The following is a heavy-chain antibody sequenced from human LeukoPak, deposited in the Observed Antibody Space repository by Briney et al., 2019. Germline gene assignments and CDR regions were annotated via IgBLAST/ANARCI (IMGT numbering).Heavy chain of an antibody. D-gene: IGHD3-22*01. V-gene: IGHV4-59*11. Sequence: PSETLSLTCTVSGDSIRSHYWSWIRQPPGKGLEWIGYIYYSGSTNYNPSLKSRVTISVDTSKNQFSLKLSSVTAADTAVYYCARDRGDYDSSGYYGYFDYWGQGALVTVSS. CDR1: GDSIRSHY. J-gene: IGHJ4*02. CDR2: IYYSGST. CDR3: ARDRGDYDSSGYYGYFDY.